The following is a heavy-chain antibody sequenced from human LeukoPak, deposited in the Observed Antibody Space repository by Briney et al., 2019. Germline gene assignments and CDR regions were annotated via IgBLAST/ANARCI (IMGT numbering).Heavy chain of an antibody. CDR1: GGSISSYY. D-gene: IGHD1-26*01. J-gene: IGHJ4*02. V-gene: IGHV4-59*01. CDR3: ARYIVGAAYFDY. Sequence: SETLSLTCTVSGGSISSYYWSWIRQPPGKGLEWIGYIYYSGSTTYNPSLKSRVTISVDTSKNQFSLKLSSVTAADTAVYYCARYIVGAAYFDYWGQGTLVTVSS. CDR2: IYYSGST.